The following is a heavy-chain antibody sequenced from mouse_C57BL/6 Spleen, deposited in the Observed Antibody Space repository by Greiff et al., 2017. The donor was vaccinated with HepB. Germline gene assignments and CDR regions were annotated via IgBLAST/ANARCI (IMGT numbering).Heavy chain of an antibody. V-gene: IGHV5-6*01. D-gene: IGHD3-2*02. J-gene: IGHJ4*01. CDR3: ASDSSGYTMDY. CDR2: ISSGGSYT. CDR1: GFTFSSYG. Sequence: EVQGVESGGDLVKPGGPLKLSCAASGFTFSSYGMSWVRQTPDKRLEWVATISSGGSYTYYPDSVQGRFTISRANAKNTLYLQMSSLKSEDTAMYYCASDSSGYTMDYWGQGTSVTVSS.